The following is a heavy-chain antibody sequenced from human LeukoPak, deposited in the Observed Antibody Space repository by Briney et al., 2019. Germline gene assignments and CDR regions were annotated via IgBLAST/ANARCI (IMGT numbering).Heavy chain of an antibody. CDR1: GASIRRTSYY. J-gene: IGHJ4*02. V-gene: IGHV4-39*01. Sequence: SETLSLTCTVSGASIRRTSYYCGWIRQPPGKGLEWIGTIYNSGSAYYNPSLKSRVTISVDTSKNQFSLKVSSVTAADTAVYYCASGSGYFFDYWGQGTLVTVSS. D-gene: IGHD1-14*01. CDR2: IYNSGSA. CDR3: ASGSGYFFDY.